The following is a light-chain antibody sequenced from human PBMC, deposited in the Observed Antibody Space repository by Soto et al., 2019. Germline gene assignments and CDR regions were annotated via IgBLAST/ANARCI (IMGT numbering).Light chain of an antibody. J-gene: IGLJ3*02. CDR3: NSYTSTSARV. Sequence: QSALTQPASVSGSPGQSITISCTGTSNDVGGFNFVSWYQQHPGKAPKVIIYEVSDRPSGVSNRFSGSKSGNTASLTISGLQAEDEAEYYFNSYTSTSARVFVGGTKMTVL. CDR2: EVS. V-gene: IGLV2-14*01. CDR1: SNDVGGFNF.